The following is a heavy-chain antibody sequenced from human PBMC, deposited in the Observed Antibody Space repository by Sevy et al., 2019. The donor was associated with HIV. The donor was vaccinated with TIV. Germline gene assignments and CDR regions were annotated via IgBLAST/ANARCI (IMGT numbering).Heavy chain of an antibody. CDR3: AREVSSGYYFYYMDV. Sequence: SETLSLTCTVSGGSISGYYWSWIRQPPGKGLEWIAYFYHSGSPNYNPSLRSRVTIAVDTSKNQFSLRLSSVTAADTAVYFCAREVSSGYYFYYMDVWGKGTAVAVSS. D-gene: IGHD1-26*01. J-gene: IGHJ6*03. V-gene: IGHV4-59*01. CDR2: FYHSGSP. CDR1: GGSISGYY.